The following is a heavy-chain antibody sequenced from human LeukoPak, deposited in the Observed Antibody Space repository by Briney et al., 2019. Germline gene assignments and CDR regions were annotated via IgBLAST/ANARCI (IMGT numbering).Heavy chain of an antibody. J-gene: IGHJ6*03. D-gene: IGHD5-18*01. CDR2: IKQDGSEK. CDR1: GFTFSSYW. CDR3: ARVDTAMVKEYHYYYYMDV. V-gene: IGHV3-7*01. Sequence: GGSLRLSCAASGFTFSSYWMSWVRQAPGKGLEWVANIKQDGSEKYYVDSVKGRFTISRDNAKNSLYLQMNSLRAEDTAVYYCARVDTAMVKEYHYYYYMDVWGKGTTVTVSS.